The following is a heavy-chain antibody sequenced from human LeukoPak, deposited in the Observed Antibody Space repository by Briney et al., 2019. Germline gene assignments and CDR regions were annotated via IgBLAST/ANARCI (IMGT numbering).Heavy chain of an antibody. V-gene: IGHV3-23*01. D-gene: IGHD6-19*01. CDR2: ISGSGGST. CDR3: AKDSSAVADAFDI. CDR1: GFTFSSYA. J-gene: IGHJ3*02. Sequence: GGSLRLSGAASGFTFSSYAMSWVRQATGKGLEWVSAISGSGGSTYYADSVKGRFTISRDNSKNTLYLQMNSLRAEDTAVYYCAKDSSAVADAFDIWGQGTMVTVSS.